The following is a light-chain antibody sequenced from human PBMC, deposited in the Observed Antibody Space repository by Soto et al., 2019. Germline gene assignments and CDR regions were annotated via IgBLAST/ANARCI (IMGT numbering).Light chain of an antibody. CDR2: GAS. J-gene: IGKJ1*01. V-gene: IGKV3-20*01. CDR3: QQYGSSPKA. Sequence: EIVLTQSPGTLSLSPGERATLSCRASQSVSSSYLAWYQQKPGQAPRPLIYGASSRATGIPDRFSGSGSGTDFTLTISRLEPEDFAVYYCQQYGSSPKAFSQGTKVEIK. CDR1: QSVSSSY.